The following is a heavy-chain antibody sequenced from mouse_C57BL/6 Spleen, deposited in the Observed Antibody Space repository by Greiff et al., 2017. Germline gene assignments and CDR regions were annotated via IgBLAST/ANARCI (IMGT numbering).Heavy chain of an antibody. CDR3: ARGAYYTD. CDR2: IYPGDGDT. CDR1: GYAFSSSW. V-gene: IGHV1-82*01. J-gene: IGHJ2*01. D-gene: IGHD2-12*01. Sequence: QVQLQQSGPELVKPGASVKISCKASGYAFSSSWMNWVKQRPGKGLEWIGRIYPGDGDTNYNGKFKGKATLTADKSSSTAYMQLSSLTSEDSAVYFCARGAYYTDWGQGTTLTVSS.